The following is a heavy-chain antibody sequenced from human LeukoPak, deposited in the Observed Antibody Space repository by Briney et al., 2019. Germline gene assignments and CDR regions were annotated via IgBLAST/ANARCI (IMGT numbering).Heavy chain of an antibody. V-gene: IGHV3-30-3*01. CDR2: ISYDGSNK. J-gene: IGHJ4*02. Sequence: PGGSLRLSCAVSGLTFSSYAMHWVRQAPGKGLEWVAVISYDGSNKYYADSVKGRFTLARDNSKNTLYLQMNSLRAEDTAVYYCARAYGSGSYYRDYWGQGTLVTASS. CDR3: ARAYGSGSYYRDY. D-gene: IGHD3-10*01. CDR1: GLTFSSYA.